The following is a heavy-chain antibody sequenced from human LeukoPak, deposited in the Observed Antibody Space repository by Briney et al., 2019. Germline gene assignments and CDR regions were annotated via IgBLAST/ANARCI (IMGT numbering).Heavy chain of an antibody. Sequence: KSGASLRLSCAASGFTFSSYSMSWVRQAPGKGLEWVSSISSSSSNIYYADSVKGRFTISRDNAKNSLYLQMNSLRAEDTAVYYCEREEQWSPDFFDYWGQGNPVTASS. CDR2: ISSSSSNI. J-gene: IGHJ4*02. D-gene: IGHD6-19*01. CDR1: GFTFSSYS. V-gene: IGHV3-21*01. CDR3: EREEQWSPDFFDY.